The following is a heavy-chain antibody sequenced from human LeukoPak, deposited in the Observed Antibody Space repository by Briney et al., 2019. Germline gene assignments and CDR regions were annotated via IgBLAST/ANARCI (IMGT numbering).Heavy chain of an antibody. Sequence: GGSLRLSCAASGFTVSSNYMNWVRQAPGKGLEWVSIICSGGSTYYADSVKGRFTISRDNSKNTLYLQMNSLRAEDTAVYYCASQIVGATPYWGQGTLVTVSS. CDR2: ICSGGST. V-gene: IGHV3-66*04. J-gene: IGHJ4*02. CDR3: ASQIVGATPY. D-gene: IGHD1-26*01. CDR1: GFTVSSNY.